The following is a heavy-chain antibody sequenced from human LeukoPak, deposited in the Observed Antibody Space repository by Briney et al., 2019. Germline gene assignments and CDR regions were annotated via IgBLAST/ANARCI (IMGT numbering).Heavy chain of an antibody. CDR1: GGSISSGGYY. CDR2: IYYSGST. CDR3: ARDGGSDSYGSYYFDY. D-gene: IGHD5-18*01. Sequence: SETLSLTCTVSGGSISSGGYYWSWLRQHPGKGLERIGYIYYSGSTYYNPSLKSRVTISVDTSKNQFSLKLSSVTAADTALYYCARDGGSDSYGSYYFDYWGQGTLVTVSP. J-gene: IGHJ4*02. V-gene: IGHV4-31*03.